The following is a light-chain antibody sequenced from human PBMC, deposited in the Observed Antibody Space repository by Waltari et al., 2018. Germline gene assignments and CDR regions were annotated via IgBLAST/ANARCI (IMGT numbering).Light chain of an antibody. CDR2: WAS. CDR3: QQYYNTPPT. Sequence: DIVMTQSPDSLTMSPGERATINCRSSQSVSDHVNNKNYLAWYRQKPGQPPKLLISWASTREFGVPDRFSGTGSGTEFTLTISSLQAEDVAVYYCQQYYNTPPTFGRGTKVEIK. V-gene: IGKV4-1*01. J-gene: IGKJ1*01. CDR1: QSVSDHVNNKNY.